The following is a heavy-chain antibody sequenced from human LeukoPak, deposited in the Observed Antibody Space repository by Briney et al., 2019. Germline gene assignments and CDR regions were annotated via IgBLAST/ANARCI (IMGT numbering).Heavy chain of an antibody. J-gene: IGHJ5*02. CDR3: ARGRGSGHKENWFDP. CDR1: GYTFTTYD. V-gene: IGHV1-8*01. D-gene: IGHD5-12*01. Sequence: ASVKLSCKASGYTFTTYDINWVRQATGQGLEWMGWMNPNSSNTGYTQKLQGRVTMTRNTSISTAYMELSSLRSEDTAVYYCARGRGSGHKENWFDPWGQGTLVTVSS. CDR2: MNPNSSNT.